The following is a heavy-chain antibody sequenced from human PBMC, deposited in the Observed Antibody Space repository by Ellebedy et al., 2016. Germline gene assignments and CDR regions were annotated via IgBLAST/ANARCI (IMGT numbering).Heavy chain of an antibody. CDR1: GFTFSSYG. D-gene: IGHD4-17*01. V-gene: IGHV3-30*03. CDR2: ISYDGSNK. CDR3: ARVSYGDPTGLDY. J-gene: IGHJ4*02. Sequence: GESLKISCAASGFTFSSYGMHWVRQAPGKGLEWVAVISYDGSNKYYADSVKGRFTISRDNSKNTLYLQMNSLRAEDTAVYYCARVSYGDPTGLDYWGQGTLVTVSS.